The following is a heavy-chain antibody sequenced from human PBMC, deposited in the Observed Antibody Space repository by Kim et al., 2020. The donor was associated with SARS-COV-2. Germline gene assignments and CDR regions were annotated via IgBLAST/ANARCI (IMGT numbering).Heavy chain of an antibody. Sequence: TEYSDSVKARFTISRDNARGSLFLQMNSLRVEATAVYFCAREMWGSGDYWGQGTLVTVSS. V-gene: IGHV3-11*06. CDR3: AREMWGSGDY. J-gene: IGHJ4*02. CDR2: T. D-gene: IGHD3-16*01.